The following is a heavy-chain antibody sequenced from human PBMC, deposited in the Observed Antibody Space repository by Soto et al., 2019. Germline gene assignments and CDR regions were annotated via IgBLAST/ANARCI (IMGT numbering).Heavy chain of an antibody. CDR3: ARGGNYDFWSGRNYYYYYMDV. CDR1: GGSFSGYY. D-gene: IGHD3-3*01. J-gene: IGHJ6*03. V-gene: IGHV4-34*01. Sequence: SETLSLTCAVYGGSFSGYYWSWIRQPPGKGLEWIGEINHSGTTNYNPSLKSRVTISADTSKNQFSLKVSSVTAADTAVYYCARGGNYDFWSGRNYYYYYMDVWGKGITVTLSS. CDR2: INHSGTT.